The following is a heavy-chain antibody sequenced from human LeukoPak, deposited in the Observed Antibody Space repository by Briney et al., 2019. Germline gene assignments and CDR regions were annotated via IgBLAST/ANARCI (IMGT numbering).Heavy chain of an antibody. Sequence: GGSLRLSCAASGFTFSSYAMSWVRQAPGKGLEWVSGITGSGGSTYYADSVKGRFTISRDSSKNTLYLQVNSLRAEDTALYYCAKGGGGYGLFDYWGQGTLVTVSS. CDR2: ITGSGGST. CDR1: GFTFSSYA. CDR3: AKGGGGYGLFDY. D-gene: IGHD5-12*01. J-gene: IGHJ4*02. V-gene: IGHV3-23*01.